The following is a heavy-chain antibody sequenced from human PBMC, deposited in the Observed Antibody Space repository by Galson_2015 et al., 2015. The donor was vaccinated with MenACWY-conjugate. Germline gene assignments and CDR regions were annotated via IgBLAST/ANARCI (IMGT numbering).Heavy chain of an antibody. V-gene: IGHV1-46*01. CDR3: ARSLELITFDY. D-gene: IGHD1-7*01. J-gene: IGHJ4*02. CDR2: INPSGGST. Sequence: SGYTFFSYYLHWVRQAPGQGLELMGIINPSGGSTSYAQKFQGRVTMTRDTSTSTVYMELSSLGSEDTAVYYCARSLELITFDYWGQGTLVTVSS. CDR1: GYTFFSYY.